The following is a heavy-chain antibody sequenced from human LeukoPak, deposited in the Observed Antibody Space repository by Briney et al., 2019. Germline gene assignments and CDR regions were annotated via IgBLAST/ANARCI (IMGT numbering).Heavy chain of an antibody. CDR2: ISGSGGTI. CDR3: AKTYVDTTFFDS. V-gene: IGHV3-23*01. D-gene: IGHD5-18*01. J-gene: IGHJ4*02. CDR1: GFSFSNYA. Sequence: AGGSLRLSCVASGFSFSNYAINWVRQAPGKGLEWVSAISGSGGTIFYADSVKGRFAISRDNSKNTLYLQMTSLRAEGTAVYYCAKTYVDTTFFDSWGQGTRVTVSP.